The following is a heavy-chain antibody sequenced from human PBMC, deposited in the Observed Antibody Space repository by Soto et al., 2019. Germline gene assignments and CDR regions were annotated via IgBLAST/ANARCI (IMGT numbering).Heavy chain of an antibody. J-gene: IGHJ5*02. CDR2: INHSGRT. V-gene: IGHV4-34*01. CDR3: ARGWDYGDYAWFDP. D-gene: IGHD4-17*01. CDR1: GGSFNGYF. Sequence: TLSLTCAVYGGSFNGYFCSWIVQSPGKGLEWIGEINHSGRTNYNPSLKSRVTTSVDTSKNQFSLKLTSVTDADTVVYYCARGWDYGDYAWFDPWGQGTLVTVSS.